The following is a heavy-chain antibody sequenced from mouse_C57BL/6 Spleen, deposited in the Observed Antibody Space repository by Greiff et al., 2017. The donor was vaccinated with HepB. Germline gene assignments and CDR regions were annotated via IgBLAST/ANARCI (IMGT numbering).Heavy chain of an antibody. CDR1: GYTFTSYW. D-gene: IGHD2-3*01. CDR3: ARVYDGYAAWFAY. CDR2: IDPSDSYT. V-gene: IGHV1-69*01. J-gene: IGHJ3*01. Sequence: QVQLQQPGAELVMPGASVKLSCKASGYTFTSYWMHWVKQRPGQGLEWIGEIDPSDSYTNYNQKFKGKSTLTVDKSSSTAYMQLSSLTSEDSAVYVCARVYDGYAAWFAYWGQGTLVTVSA.